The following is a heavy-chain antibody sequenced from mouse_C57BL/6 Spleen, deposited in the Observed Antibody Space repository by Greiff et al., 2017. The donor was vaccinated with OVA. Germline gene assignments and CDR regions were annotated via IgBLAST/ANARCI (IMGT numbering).Heavy chain of an antibody. CDR1: GYSITSGYY. CDR2: ISYDGSN. CDR3: ARGLITTVVADY. Sequence: QLKESGPGLVKPSQSLSLTCSVPGYSITSGYYWNWIRQFPGNKLEWMGYISYDGSNNYNPSLKNRISITRDTSKNQFFLKLNSVTTEDTATYYCARGLITTVVADYWGQGTTLTVSS. J-gene: IGHJ2*01. V-gene: IGHV3-6*01. D-gene: IGHD1-1*01.